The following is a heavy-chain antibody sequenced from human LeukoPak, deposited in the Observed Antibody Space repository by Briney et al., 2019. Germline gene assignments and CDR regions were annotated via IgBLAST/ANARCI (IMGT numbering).Heavy chain of an antibody. V-gene: IGHV3-20*04. CDR2: INWNGGST. D-gene: IGHD6-13*01. Sequence: GESLKISCAASGFTFDDYGMSWVRQAPGKGLEWVSGINWNGGSTGYADSVKGRFTISRDNAKNSLYLQMNSLRAEDTALYYCASIAAAGVYFDYWGQGTLVTVSS. CDR3: ASIAAAGVYFDY. J-gene: IGHJ4*02. CDR1: GFTFDDYG.